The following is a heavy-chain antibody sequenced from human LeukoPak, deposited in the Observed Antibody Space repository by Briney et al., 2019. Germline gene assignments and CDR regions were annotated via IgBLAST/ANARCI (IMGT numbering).Heavy chain of an antibody. CDR3: ARHRVSGSSYSALDY. V-gene: IGHV4-59*08. D-gene: IGHD1-26*01. CDR2: ISYSGST. CDR1: GASINSHY. J-gene: IGHJ4*02. Sequence: SEPLSLTCTVSGASINSHYWSWIRQPPGKGLEWIGYISYSGSTNYNPSLKSRVIISVDTSKTHFSLNLSSVTAADTAFYYCARHRVSGSSYSALDYWGQGTLVSVSS.